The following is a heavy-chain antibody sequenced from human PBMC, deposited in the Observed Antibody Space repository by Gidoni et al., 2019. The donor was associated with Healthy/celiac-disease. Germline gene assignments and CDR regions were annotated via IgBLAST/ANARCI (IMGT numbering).Heavy chain of an antibody. CDR2: ISGSGGST. CDR3: AKLRWDSSGNYFDY. D-gene: IGHD6-19*01. J-gene: IGHJ4*02. Sequence: EVQLLESGGGLVQPGGSLRLSCAASGFTFSSYAMSWVRQAPGKWLEWVSAISGSGGSTYYADSVKGRFTISRDNSKNTRYLQMNSLRAEDTAVYYCAKLRWDSSGNYFDYWGQGTLVTVSS. CDR1: GFTFSSYA. V-gene: IGHV3-23*01.